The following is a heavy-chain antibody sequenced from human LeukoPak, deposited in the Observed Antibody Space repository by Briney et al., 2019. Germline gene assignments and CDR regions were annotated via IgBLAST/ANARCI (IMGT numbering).Heavy chain of an antibody. D-gene: IGHD6-6*01. CDR1: GGSFSGYY. Sequence: SETLSLTCAVHGGSFSGYYWSWIRQPPGKGLEWIGEINHSGSTNYNPSLKSQVSISIDTSKNQFSLRLTSVTAADTAVYYCARAGFALAPHRGTPFDYWGQGTLVTVSS. CDR2: INHSGST. CDR3: ARAGFALAPHRGTPFDY. V-gene: IGHV4-34*01. J-gene: IGHJ4*02.